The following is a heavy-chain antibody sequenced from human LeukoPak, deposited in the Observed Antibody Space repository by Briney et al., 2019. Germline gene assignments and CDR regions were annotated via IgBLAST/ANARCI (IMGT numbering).Heavy chain of an antibody. CDR2: IIPIFGTA. CDR3: ASGGIAVAGTDY. V-gene: IGHV1-69*05. Sequence: SVKVSCKASGGTFSSYAISGVRQAPGQGLEWMGGIIPIFGTANYAQKFQGRVTITTDESTSTAYMELSSLRSEDTAVYYCASGGIAVAGTDYGGREPLVPVPS. D-gene: IGHD6-19*01. J-gene: IGHJ4*02. CDR1: GGTFSSYA.